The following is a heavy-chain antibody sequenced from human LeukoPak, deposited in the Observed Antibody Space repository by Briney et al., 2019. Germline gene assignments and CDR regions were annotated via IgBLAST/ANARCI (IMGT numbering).Heavy chain of an antibody. CDR3: ARDIAPSAIPDAFDF. V-gene: IGHV3-74*01. CDR1: GFTFSSYW. Sequence: GGSLRLSCAASGFTFSSYWMHWVRQAPGKGLVWVSRINSDGSSTSYADSVKGRFAISRDNAKNSLYLQMNSLRAEDTAVYYCARDIAPSAIPDAFDFWGQGTMVTVSS. J-gene: IGHJ3*01. CDR2: INSDGSST. D-gene: IGHD2-2*02.